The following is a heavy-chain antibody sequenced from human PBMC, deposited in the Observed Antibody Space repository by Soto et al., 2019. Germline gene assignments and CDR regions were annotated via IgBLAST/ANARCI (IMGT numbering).Heavy chain of an antibody. D-gene: IGHD6-13*01. CDR3: ARRGSSSWYGY. J-gene: IGHJ4*02. Sequence: QLQLQESGPGLVKPSETLSLTCTVSGGSISSNSYYWGWIRQPPGKGLEWIGSIYYSGSTYYNPSLKSRVTISVDTSKNQFSLKLSSVTAADTAVYYCARRGSSSWYGYWGQGTPVTVSS. V-gene: IGHV4-39*01. CDR1: GGSISSNSYY. CDR2: IYYSGST.